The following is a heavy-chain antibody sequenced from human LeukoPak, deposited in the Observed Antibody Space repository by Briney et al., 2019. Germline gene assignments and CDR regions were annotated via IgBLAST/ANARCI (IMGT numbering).Heavy chain of an antibody. CDR3: AREIGISMREKDDDWLHP. V-gene: IGHV4-4*07. CDR1: GGSVSSFY. Sequence: SETLSLTCTVSGGSVSSFYWSWIRESAGQGLEWIGRIYVSGSTDCNPSLKSRVTMSVDTSKNEVSLKLNSVTAADTAVYYCAREIGISMREKDDDWLHPWGQGTLVLVSP. CDR2: IYVSGST. D-gene: IGHD2/OR15-2a*01. J-gene: IGHJ5*02.